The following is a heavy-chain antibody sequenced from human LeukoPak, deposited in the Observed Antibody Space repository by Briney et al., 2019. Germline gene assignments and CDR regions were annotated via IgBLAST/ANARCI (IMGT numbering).Heavy chain of an antibody. Sequence: SVTLSLTCTVSGGSVSSGSYYWSWIRQPPGKGLEWIGYIYYSGSTNYNPSLKSRVTISVDTSKNQFSLKLSSVTAEDTAVYYCAREGDSSGYFDYWGQGTLVTVSS. V-gene: IGHV4-61*01. J-gene: IGHJ4*02. CDR3: AREGDSSGYFDY. D-gene: IGHD3-22*01. CDR1: GGSVSSGSYY. CDR2: IYYSGST.